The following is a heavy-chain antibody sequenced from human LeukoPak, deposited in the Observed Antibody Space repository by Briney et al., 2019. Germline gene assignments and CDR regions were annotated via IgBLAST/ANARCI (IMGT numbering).Heavy chain of an antibody. CDR3: GRGENLLVPPAIIDY. CDR2: ITPNIGGR. V-gene: IGHV1-2*02. D-gene: IGHD2-2*02. Sequence: GASVKVSCKASGYTFIDYYIHWVRLAPGQGLEWMGWITPNIGGRNYAKKFQGRVTMTRHTSISTAYMELSRLRPGDTAVYYCGRGENLLVPPAIIDYWGQGTLVTVS. CDR1: GYTFIDYY. J-gene: IGHJ4*02.